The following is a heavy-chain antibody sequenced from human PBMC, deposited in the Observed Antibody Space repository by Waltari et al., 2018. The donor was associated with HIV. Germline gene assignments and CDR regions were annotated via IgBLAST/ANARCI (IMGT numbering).Heavy chain of an antibody. D-gene: IGHD3-22*01. CDR2: ISGRGGST. Sequence: EVQLLESGGGLVQPGGSLRLSCAASGFTFSNYAMSWVRQAPGKVLEWVSSISGRGGSTYYADSVKGRFTVSRDNSKDTLFLQMNSLRAEDTALYYCAKEGIIVITDAFDIWGQGTMVIVSS. J-gene: IGHJ3*02. V-gene: IGHV3-23*01. CDR3: AKEGIIVITDAFDI. CDR1: GFTFSNYA.